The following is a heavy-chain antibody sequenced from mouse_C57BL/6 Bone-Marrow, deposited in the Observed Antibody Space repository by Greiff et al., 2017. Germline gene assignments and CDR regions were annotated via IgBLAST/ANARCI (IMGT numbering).Heavy chain of an antibody. CDR1: GYTFTSYW. CDR2: IYPGNSDT. J-gene: IGHJ2*01. D-gene: IGHD1-1*01. V-gene: IGHV1-5*01. CDR3: ILYYGSEGNY. Sequence: VQLQQSGTVLARPGASLKMSCKTSGYTFTSYWMHWVKQRPGQGLEWIGAIYPGNSDTSYNQKFKGKAKLTAVTSASTAYMELSSLTNEDSAVYYCILYYGSEGNYWGQGTTLTVSS.